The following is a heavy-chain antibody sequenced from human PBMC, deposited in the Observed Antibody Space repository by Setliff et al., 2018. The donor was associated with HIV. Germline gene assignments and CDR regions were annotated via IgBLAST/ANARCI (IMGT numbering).Heavy chain of an antibody. J-gene: IGHJ4*02. Sequence: GGSLRLSCAASGFSFSTYAMTWVRQAPGKGLQWVSTTDNSGGGTYYADSVKGLCTISRDISNNTLSLDMRGLGVEDTAVYYCAKDPTGYSYGALDYWGQGALVTVSS. V-gene: IGHV3-23*01. CDR2: TDNSGGGT. CDR3: AKDPTGYSYGALDY. D-gene: IGHD5-18*01. CDR1: GFSFSTYA.